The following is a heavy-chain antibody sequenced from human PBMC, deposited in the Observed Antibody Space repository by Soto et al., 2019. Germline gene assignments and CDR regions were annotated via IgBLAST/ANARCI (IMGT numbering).Heavy chain of an antibody. Sequence: VASVKVSCKASGYTFTSYGISWVRQAPGQVLEWMGWISAYNGNTNYAQKLQGRVTMTTDTSTSTAYMELRSLRSDDTAVYYCARSGYESYYYYYGMDVWGQGTTVTVSS. J-gene: IGHJ6*02. CDR1: GYTFTSYG. CDR2: ISAYNGNT. V-gene: IGHV1-18*01. CDR3: ARSGYESYYYYYGMDV. D-gene: IGHD5-12*01.